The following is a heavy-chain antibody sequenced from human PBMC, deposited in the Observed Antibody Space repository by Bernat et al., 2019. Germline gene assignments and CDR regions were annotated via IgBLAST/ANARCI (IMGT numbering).Heavy chain of an antibody. V-gene: IGHV1-3*01. CDR1: GYTFTSYA. CDR2: INAGNGNT. D-gene: IGHD6-13*01. J-gene: IGHJ4*02. CDR3: ARYHPADGRAFDY. Sequence: QVQLVQSGAEVKKPGASVKVSCKASGYTFTSYAMHWVRQAPGQRLEWMGWINAGNGNTKYSQKFQGRVTITRDTSASTAYMELSSLRSEDTAVYYCARYHPADGRAFDYWGQGTLVTVSS.